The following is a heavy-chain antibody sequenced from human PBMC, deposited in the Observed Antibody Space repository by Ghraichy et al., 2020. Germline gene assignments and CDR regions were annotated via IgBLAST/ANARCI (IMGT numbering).Heavy chain of an antibody. Sequence: SETLSLTCTVSGGSISSSSYYWGWIRQPPGKGLEWIGSIYYSGSTYYNPSLKSRVTISVDTSKNQFSLKLSSVTAADTAVYYCARLGGFIVVVPAAPHHRNWFDPWGQGTLVTVSS. D-gene: IGHD2-2*01. CDR3: ARLGGFIVVVPAAPHHRNWFDP. CDR1: GGSISSSSYY. CDR2: IYYSGST. V-gene: IGHV4-39*01. J-gene: IGHJ5*02.